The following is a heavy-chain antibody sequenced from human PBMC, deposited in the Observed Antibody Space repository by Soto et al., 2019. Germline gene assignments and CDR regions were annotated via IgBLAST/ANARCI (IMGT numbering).Heavy chain of an antibody. CDR2: INHSGST. CDR3: ARLPTPIAVAGRNWFDP. J-gene: IGHJ5*02. Sequence: TSETLSLTCAVYGGSFSGYYWSWIRQPPGKGLEWIGEINHSGSTNYNPSLKSRVTISVDTSKNQFSLKLSSVTAADTAVYYCARLPTPIAVAGRNWFDPWGQGTLVTVSS. V-gene: IGHV4-34*01. D-gene: IGHD6-19*01. CDR1: GGSFSGYY.